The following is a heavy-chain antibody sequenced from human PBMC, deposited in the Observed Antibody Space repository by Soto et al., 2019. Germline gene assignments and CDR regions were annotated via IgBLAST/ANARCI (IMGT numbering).Heavy chain of an antibody. D-gene: IGHD6-13*01. J-gene: IGHJ4*02. CDR3: VGSLQY. V-gene: IGHV3-72*01. CDR2: ARNDPRARTT. CDR1: GFTFSDYH. Sequence: EIKLVESGGGLVQPGGSLRLSCAASGFTFSDYHMEWVRQAPGKGLEWIGRARNDPRARTTQHAASVRGRFITSRDDSEISLYLQMNSRKTAATAEYYCVGSLQYWGQGTLVTVSS.